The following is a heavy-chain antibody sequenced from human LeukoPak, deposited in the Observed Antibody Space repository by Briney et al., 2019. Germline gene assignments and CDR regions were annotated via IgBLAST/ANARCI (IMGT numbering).Heavy chain of an antibody. V-gene: IGHV3-30*04. CDR3: ARAIQLWLWLDY. Sequence: GGSLRLSCAASGFTFSSYAMHWVRQAPGKGLEWVAVISYDGSNKYYADSVKGRFTISRDSSKNTLYLQMNSLRAEDTAVYYCARAIQLWLWLDYWGQGTLVTVSS. J-gene: IGHJ4*02. D-gene: IGHD5-18*01. CDR2: ISYDGSNK. CDR1: GFTFSSYA.